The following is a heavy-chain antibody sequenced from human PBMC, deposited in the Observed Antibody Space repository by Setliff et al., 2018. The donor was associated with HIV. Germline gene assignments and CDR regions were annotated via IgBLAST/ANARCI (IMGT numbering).Heavy chain of an antibody. Sequence: GESLKISCKGSGYSFSNYWIGWVRQLPGKGLEWMGIIYPGDSDTRYSPSFQGQVTISADKSISTAYLQWSSLKASDTAMYYCARLSVVTATRIYYFDYWGQGTLVTVSS. CDR2: IYPGDSDT. CDR3: ARLSVVTATRIYYFDY. CDR1: GYSFSNYW. D-gene: IGHD2-21*02. J-gene: IGHJ4*02. V-gene: IGHV5-51*01.